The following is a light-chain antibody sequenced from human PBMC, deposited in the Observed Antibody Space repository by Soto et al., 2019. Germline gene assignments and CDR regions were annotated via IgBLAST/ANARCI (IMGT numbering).Light chain of an antibody. CDR3: QQSYGTPYT. J-gene: IGKJ2*01. CDR2: TAS. Sequence: DIQMTQSPSSLSASVGDRVTITCRASQSISSSLNWYQQKPGKAPNLLIYTASFLQGGVPSRFSGSGSGTDFNLTITSLQREDFATYSCQQSYGTPYTFGQGTKVEIK. CDR1: QSISSS. V-gene: IGKV1-39*01.